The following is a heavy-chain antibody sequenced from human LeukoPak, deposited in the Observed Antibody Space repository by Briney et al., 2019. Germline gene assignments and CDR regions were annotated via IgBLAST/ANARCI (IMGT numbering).Heavy chain of an antibody. J-gene: IGHJ4*02. D-gene: IGHD4/OR15-4a*01. CDR1: GGTFSSYA. V-gene: IGHV1-69*05. CDR3: TRDQGYGAYGLDY. Sequence: SVKVSCKASGGTFSSYAISWVRQAPGQGLEWMGRIGPIFGTANYAQKFQGRVTITTDESTSTAYMELTSLRSEDTAVYYCTRDQGYGAYGLDYWGQGTLVTVSS. CDR2: IGPIFGTA.